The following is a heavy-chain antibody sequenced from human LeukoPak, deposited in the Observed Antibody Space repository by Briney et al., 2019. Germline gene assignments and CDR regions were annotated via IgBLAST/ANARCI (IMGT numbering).Heavy chain of an antibody. Sequence: PSETLSLTCAVYGGSFSGYYWSWIRQPPGKGLEWIGEINHSGSTNYNPSLKSRVTISVDTSKNQFSLKLSSVTAADTAVYYCARGVHGSGVWFDPWGQGTLVTVSS. CDR1: GGSFSGYY. CDR3: ARGVHGSGVWFDP. D-gene: IGHD3-10*01. CDR2: INHSGST. V-gene: IGHV4-34*01. J-gene: IGHJ5*02.